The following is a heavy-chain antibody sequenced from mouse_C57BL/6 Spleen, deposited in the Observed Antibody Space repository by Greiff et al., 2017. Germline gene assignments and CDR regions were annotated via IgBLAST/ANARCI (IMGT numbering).Heavy chain of an antibody. Sequence: QVQLQQPVAELVKPGASVKMSCKASGYTFTSYWITWVKQRPGQGLEWIGDIYPGSGSTNYNEKFKSKATLTVDTSSSTAYLQLSSLTSDDSAVYYCARGGTWYFDVWGTGTTVTVSS. CDR3: ARGGTWYFDV. CDR1: GYTFTSYW. J-gene: IGHJ1*03. V-gene: IGHV1-55*01. D-gene: IGHD2-14*01. CDR2: IYPGSGST.